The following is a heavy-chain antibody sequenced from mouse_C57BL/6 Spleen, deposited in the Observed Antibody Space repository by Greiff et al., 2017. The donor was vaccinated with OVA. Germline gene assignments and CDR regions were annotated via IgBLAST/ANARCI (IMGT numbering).Heavy chain of an antibody. V-gene: IGHV1-64*01. D-gene: IGHD2-2*01. CDR3: AKIYYGYDVLAY. Sequence: QVQLQQPGAELVKPGASVKLSCKASGYTFTSYWMHWVKQRPGQGLEWIGMIHPNSGSTNYNEKFKSKATLTVDKSSSTAYMQLSSLTSEDSAVYYCAKIYYGYDVLAYWGQGTLVTVSA. CDR1: GYTFTSYW. J-gene: IGHJ3*01. CDR2: IHPNSGST.